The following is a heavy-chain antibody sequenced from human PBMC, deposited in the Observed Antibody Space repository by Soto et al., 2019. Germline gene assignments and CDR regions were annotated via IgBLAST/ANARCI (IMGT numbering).Heavy chain of an antibody. CDR3: AREEAARIVRWFDP. CDR2: ISYSGST. Sequence: SETLSLTCTVSGGSINTINNYWSWIRQPPGKGLEWIGFISYSGSTYYNPSLMSRLTISLDTSTNRFSLKLTSVTAADTAVYYCAREEAARIVRWFDPWGQGTLVTVSS. J-gene: IGHJ5*02. CDR1: GGSINTINNY. D-gene: IGHD6-6*01. V-gene: IGHV4-30-4*01.